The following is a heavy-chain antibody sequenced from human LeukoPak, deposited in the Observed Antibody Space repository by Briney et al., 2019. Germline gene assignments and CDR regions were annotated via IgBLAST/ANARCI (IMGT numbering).Heavy chain of an antibody. J-gene: IGHJ4*02. V-gene: IGHV3-30*04. CDR1: GFTFSSYA. CDR2: ISYDGSNK. CDR3: AKDLLSGIAFRSMGHIDF. D-gene: IGHD1-1*01. Sequence: GGSLRLSCAASGFTFSSYAMHWVRQAPGKGLEWVAVISYDGSNKYYADSVKGRFTISRDNSKNTLYLQLNSLRAEDTAVYYCAKDLLSGIAFRSMGHIDFWGQGTLLTVSS.